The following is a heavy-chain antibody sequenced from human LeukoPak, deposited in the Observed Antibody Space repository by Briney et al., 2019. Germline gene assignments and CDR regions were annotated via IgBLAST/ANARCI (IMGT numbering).Heavy chain of an antibody. CDR2: ISSSGSTI. Sequence: GGSLRLSCAASGFTFSSYEMNWVRQAPGKGLEWVSYISSSGSTIYYADSVKGRFTISRDNAKNSLYLQMNSLRAEDTAVYYCAREKGYCSSTSCYKYANWFDPWGQGTLVTVSS. V-gene: IGHV3-48*03. CDR3: AREKGYCSSTSCYKYANWFDP. J-gene: IGHJ5*02. CDR1: GFTFSSYE. D-gene: IGHD2-2*01.